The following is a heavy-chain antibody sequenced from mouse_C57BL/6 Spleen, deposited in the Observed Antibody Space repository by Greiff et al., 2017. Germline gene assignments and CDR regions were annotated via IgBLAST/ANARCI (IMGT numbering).Heavy chain of an antibody. D-gene: IGHD2-1*01. CDR2: IYPGDGDT. Sequence: VHLQQSGAELVKPGASVKISCKASGYAFSSYWMNWVKQRPGKGLEWIGQIYPGDGDTNYNGKFKGKATLTADKSSSTAYMQLSSLTSEDSAVYFCAREGYGNSWFAYWGQGTLVTVSA. J-gene: IGHJ3*01. V-gene: IGHV1-80*01. CDR1: GYAFSSYW. CDR3: AREGYGNSWFAY.